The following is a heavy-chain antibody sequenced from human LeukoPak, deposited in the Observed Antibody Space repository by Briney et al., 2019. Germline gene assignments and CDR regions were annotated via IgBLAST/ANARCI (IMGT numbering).Heavy chain of an antibody. J-gene: IGHJ4*02. CDR2: IYYSGGT. D-gene: IGHD3-9*01. Sequence: SDTLSLTCTVCGGSISSSRYYCGWIRQPPGKVVGGIGSIYYSGGTYYNPSLTSRVTISVDTSNNQFSLKLSSVAPADASVYYRARPGDDILTGSFAYWGQATLVTVYS. CDR1: GGSISSSRYY. V-gene: IGHV4-39*07. CDR3: ARPGDDILTGSFAY.